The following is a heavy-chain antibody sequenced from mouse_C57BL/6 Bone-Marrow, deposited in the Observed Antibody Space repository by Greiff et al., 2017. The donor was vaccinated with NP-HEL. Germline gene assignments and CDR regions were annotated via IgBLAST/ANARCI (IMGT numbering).Heavy chain of an antibody. D-gene: IGHD1-3*01. V-gene: IGHV5-16*01. Sequence: EVMLVESEGGLVQPGSSMKLSCTASGFTFSDYYMAWVRQVPEKGLEWVANINHDGSSTYYLDSLKSRFIISRDNAKNILYLQMSSLKSEDTATYYCARDKGNLFYYFDYWGQGTTLTVSS. CDR1: GFTFSDYY. CDR3: ARDKGNLFYYFDY. CDR2: INHDGSST. J-gene: IGHJ2*01.